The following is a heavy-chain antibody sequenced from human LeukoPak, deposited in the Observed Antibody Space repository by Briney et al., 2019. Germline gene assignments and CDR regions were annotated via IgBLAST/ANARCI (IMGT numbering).Heavy chain of an antibody. CDR1: GGSISSYY. J-gene: IGHJ6*02. CDR2: IYYSGST. Sequence: SETLSLTYTVSGGSISSYYWSWIRQPPGKGLEWIGYIYYSGSTNYNPSLKSRVTISVDTSKNQFSLKLSSVTAADTAVYYCARHQGSTVTTGMDVWAKGPRSPSP. CDR3: ARHQGSTVTTGMDV. V-gene: IGHV4-59*08. D-gene: IGHD4-17*01.